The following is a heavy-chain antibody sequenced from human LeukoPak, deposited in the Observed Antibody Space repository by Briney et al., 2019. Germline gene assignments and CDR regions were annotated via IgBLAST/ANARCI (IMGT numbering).Heavy chain of an antibody. CDR1: GGSISSSSYY. V-gene: IGHV4-39*01. Sequence: PSETLSLTCTVSGGSISSSSYYWGWIRQPPGKGLEWTGSIYYSGSTYYNPSLKSRVTISVDTSKNQFSLKLSSVTAADTAVYYCARQNGLWFDPWGQGTLVTVSS. J-gene: IGHJ5*02. CDR3: ARQNGLWFDP. CDR2: IYYSGST.